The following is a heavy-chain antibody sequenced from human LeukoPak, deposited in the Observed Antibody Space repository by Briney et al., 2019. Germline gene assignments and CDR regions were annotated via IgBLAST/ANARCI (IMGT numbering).Heavy chain of an antibody. D-gene: IGHD6-13*01. CDR2: IYSSGST. J-gene: IGHJ4*02. CDR3: ARGIMYDSSWYFDY. Sequence: PSETLSLTCTVSTGSITNYYWNWVRQPVGKGLEWIGRIYSSGSTNYNPSLKCRVTMSVDTSKNQFSLKLNSVTAADTAVYYCARGIMYDSSWYFDYWGQGTLVTVSS. CDR1: TGSITNYY. V-gene: IGHV4-4*07.